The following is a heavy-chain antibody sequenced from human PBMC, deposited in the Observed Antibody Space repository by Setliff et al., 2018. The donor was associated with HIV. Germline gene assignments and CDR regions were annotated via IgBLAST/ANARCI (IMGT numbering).Heavy chain of an antibody. D-gene: IGHD3-16*01. J-gene: IGHJ3*01. V-gene: IGHV4-39*01. CDR1: GASISSSSHH. CDR2: IYYTGST. Sequence: SETLSLTCTVSGASISSSSHHWAWIRQPPGKGLEYIGNIYYTGSTHHNPSLESRVATSVDTSKNQFSLKLSSVTAADTAVYYCARWGEPAQKAFDLWGQGTMVTVSS. CDR3: ARWGEPAQKAFDL.